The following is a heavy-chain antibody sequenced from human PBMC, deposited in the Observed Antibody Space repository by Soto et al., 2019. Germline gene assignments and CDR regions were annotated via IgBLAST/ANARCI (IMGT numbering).Heavy chain of an antibody. D-gene: IGHD6-13*01. V-gene: IGHV3-30*03. CDR1: GFTFGNFG. CDR3: ARGCSGGTNCFYFDF. CDR2: ISSDGRRK. J-gene: IGHJ4*02. Sequence: QVQLVESGGGVVQPGRSLRLSCAASGFTFGNFGIHWVRQAPGKGLEWVADISSDGRRKFYADSVKGRFTLSRANSKNTLYLQMNSLRTEDTAVYFCARGCSGGTNCFYFDFWGQGILVTVSS.